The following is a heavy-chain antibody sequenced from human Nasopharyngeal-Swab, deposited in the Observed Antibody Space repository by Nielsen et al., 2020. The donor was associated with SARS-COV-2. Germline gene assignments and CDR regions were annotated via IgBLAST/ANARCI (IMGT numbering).Heavy chain of an antibody. Sequence: SETLSLTCAVSGGSVSSNVWWTWVRQSPGKGLEWIGEVSHSGSTNYNPSLTSRVTLSMDKSKRQFSLRLTSVSAADTAVYFCARGHLVVVPSPILGLGPFFYSFYLDVWGKGTTVIVSS. V-gene: IGHV4-4*02. J-gene: IGHJ6*03. CDR2: VSHSGST. CDR1: GGSVSSNVW. CDR3: ARGHLVVVPSPILGLGPFFYSFYLDV. D-gene: IGHD2-2*02.